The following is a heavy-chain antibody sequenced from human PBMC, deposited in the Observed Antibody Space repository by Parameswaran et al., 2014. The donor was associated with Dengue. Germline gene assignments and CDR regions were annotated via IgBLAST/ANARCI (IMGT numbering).Heavy chain of an antibody. Sequence: GESLKISCSASGFIFRNYAMHWVRQAPGKGLEYVSAITHHGGNTYYADSVRGRFTISRDNSKMTLFLHMSSLRADDTAMYYCVKDQYMVDGSAYYGSTGFDYWGQGTLVTVSS. D-gene: IGHD3-22*01. V-gene: IGHV3-64D*06. CDR1: GFIFRNYA. CDR3: VKDQYMVDGSAYYGSTGFDY. CDR2: ITHHGGNT. J-gene: IGHJ4*02.